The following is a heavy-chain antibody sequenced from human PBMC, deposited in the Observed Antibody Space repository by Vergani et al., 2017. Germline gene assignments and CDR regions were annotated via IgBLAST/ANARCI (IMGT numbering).Heavy chain of an antibody. V-gene: IGHV3-30*03. CDR2: ISKDGTHD. D-gene: IGHD3-22*01. CDR1: GFNFSNYG. J-gene: IGHJ4*02. Sequence: QAQLVESGGGVVQPGGSLRLSCVGSGFNFSNYGMHWVRQAPGKGLEWVATISKDGTHDYYEPSVRGRFAVSRDNFKNTMYLQMDRLTTDDTAVYFCARDGTDIXVSSSDCSHLLYYWGQGILVTVSS. CDR3: ARDGTDIXVSSSDCSHLLYY.